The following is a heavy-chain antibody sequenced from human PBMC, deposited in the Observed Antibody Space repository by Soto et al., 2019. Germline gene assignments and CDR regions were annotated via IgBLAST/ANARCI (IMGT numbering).Heavy chain of an antibody. V-gene: IGHV1-46*01. CDR2: INPSGGST. CDR1: GYTFTGYY. J-gene: IGHJ5*02. Sequence: ASVKVSCRASGYTFTGYYMHWVRQATGQGLEWMGIINPSGGSTSYAQKFQGRVTMTRDTSTSTVYMELSSPRSDDTAVYYCARDLLPPRAQVFDPWGQGTLVTVSS. CDR3: ARDLLPPRAQVFDP. D-gene: IGHD2-2*01.